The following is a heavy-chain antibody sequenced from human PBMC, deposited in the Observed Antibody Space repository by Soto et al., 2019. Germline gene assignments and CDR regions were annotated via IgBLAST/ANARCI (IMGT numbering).Heavy chain of an antibody. CDR2: IYHSGST. CDR3: ARDPPGWTGYYYYGMDV. V-gene: IGHV4-38-2*02. Sequence: SETLSLTCAVSGYSISSGYYWGWIRQPPGKGLEWIGSIYHSGSTYYNPSLKSRVTISVDTSKNQFSLKLSSVTAADTAVYYCARDPPGWTGYYYYGMDVWGQGTTVTVSS. CDR1: GYSISSGYY. D-gene: IGHD2-15*01. J-gene: IGHJ6*02.